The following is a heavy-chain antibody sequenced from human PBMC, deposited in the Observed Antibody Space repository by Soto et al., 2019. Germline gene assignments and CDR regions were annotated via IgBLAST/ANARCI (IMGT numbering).Heavy chain of an antibody. CDR2: VSYDGSNK. CDR3: AKEYGDYEYYYYGMDV. D-gene: IGHD4-17*01. CDR1: GFTFSSYG. Sequence: AGGSLRLSCAASGFTFSSYGMHWVRQAPGKGLEWVAVVSYDGSNKYYADSVKGRFTISRDNSKNTLFLQMNSLRAGDTALYYCAKEYGDYEYYYYGMDVWGQGTTVTVSS. J-gene: IGHJ6*02. V-gene: IGHV3-30*18.